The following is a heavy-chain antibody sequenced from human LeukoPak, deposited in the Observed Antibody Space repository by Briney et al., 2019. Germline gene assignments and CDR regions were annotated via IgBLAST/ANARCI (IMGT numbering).Heavy chain of an antibody. V-gene: IGHV5-51*01. J-gene: IGHJ3*02. CDR3: ARRDDSSGYYYSSGAFDI. D-gene: IGHD3-22*01. CDR2: IYPGDSDT. CDR1: GCIFTSYW. Sequence: GGALEISCKGSGCIFTSYWIGWVRQMPGKGLEWMGIIYPGDSDTRYSPSFQGQVTISADKSISTAYLQWSSLKASDTAMYYCARRDDSSGYYYSSGAFDIWGQGTMVTVSS.